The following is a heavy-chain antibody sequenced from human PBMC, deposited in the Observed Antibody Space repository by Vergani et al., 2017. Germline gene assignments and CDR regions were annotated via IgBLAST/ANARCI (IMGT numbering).Heavy chain of an antibody. J-gene: IGHJ6*03. CDR2: IIPICGTA. CDR3: ARAEIVVVPAAMGDYYYYYMDV. V-gene: IGHV1-69*12. D-gene: IGHD2-2*01. Sequence: QVQLVQSGAEVKKPGSSVKVSCKASGGTFSSYAISWVRQAPGQGLEWMGGIIPICGTANYAQKFHGRVTITADESTSTAYMELSSLRSADTAVYYCARAEIVVVPAAMGDYYYYYMDVWGKGTTVTVSS. CDR1: GGTFSSYA.